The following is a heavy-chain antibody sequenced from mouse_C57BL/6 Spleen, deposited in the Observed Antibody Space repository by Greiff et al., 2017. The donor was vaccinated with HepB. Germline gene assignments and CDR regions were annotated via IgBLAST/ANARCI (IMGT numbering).Heavy chain of an antibody. Sequence: QVQLQQPGAELVMPGASVKLSCKASGYTFTSYWMHWVKQRPGQGLEWIGEIDPSDSYTNYNQKFKGKSTLPVDKSSSTAYMQLSSLTSEDSAVYYCARGLRRGYYAMDYWGQGTSVTVSS. V-gene: IGHV1-69*01. CDR1: GYTFTSYW. D-gene: IGHD2-4*01. CDR2: IDPSDSYT. CDR3: ARGLRRGYYAMDY. J-gene: IGHJ4*01.